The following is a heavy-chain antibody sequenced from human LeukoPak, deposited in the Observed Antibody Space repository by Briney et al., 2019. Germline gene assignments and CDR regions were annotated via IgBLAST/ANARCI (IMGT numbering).Heavy chain of an antibody. CDR1: GASISSSSFY. Sequence: SETLSLTCTVSGASISSSSFYWGWIRQPPGKGLEWIANIYYNGRTYYNPSLKSRVTISEYTSNNQFSLKLSSVTAADTAVYFFVSLVDTVMIKTMFDYWGQGTLVTVSS. J-gene: IGHJ4*02. D-gene: IGHD5-18*01. V-gene: IGHV4-39*07. CDR3: VSLVDTVMIKTMFDY. CDR2: IYYNGRT.